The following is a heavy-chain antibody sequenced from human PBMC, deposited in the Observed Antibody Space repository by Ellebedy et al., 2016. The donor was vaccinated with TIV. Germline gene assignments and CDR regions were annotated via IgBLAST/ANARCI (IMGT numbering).Heavy chain of an antibody. CDR3: ARPDFGDFHMDY. CDR1: GRSISDRDYY. D-gene: IGHD4-17*01. J-gene: IGHJ4*02. CDR2: IYFNGSA. Sequence: MPSETLSLTCTVSGRSISDRDYYWTWNRQPPGKGLEWIGNIYFNGSAHYNPSPKSRVTISVDTSKNQFSLKVTSVTAADTAVYRCARPDFGDFHMDYWGQGTLVTVSS. V-gene: IGHV4-30-4*01.